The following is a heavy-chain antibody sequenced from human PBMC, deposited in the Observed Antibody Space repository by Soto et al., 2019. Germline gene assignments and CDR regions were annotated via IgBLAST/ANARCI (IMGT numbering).Heavy chain of an antibody. J-gene: IGHJ6*02. CDR3: AKDKDWSGVYGMDV. D-gene: IGHD3-3*01. Sequence: EGSLRLSCAASGFSFSSYAMNLVRQAPGKGLEWVTSINGGSTPYYADSLKGRFTVSRDNSKNTLYLQMNSLRAEDTAVYYCAKDKDWSGVYGMDVWGQGTTVPVSS. V-gene: IGHV3-23*01. CDR1: GFSFSSYA. CDR2: INGGSTP.